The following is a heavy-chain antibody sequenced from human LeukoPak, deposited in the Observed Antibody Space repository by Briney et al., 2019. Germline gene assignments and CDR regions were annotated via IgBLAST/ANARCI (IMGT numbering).Heavy chain of an antibody. CDR2: IYPGDSDT. CDR3: ARHVDVVVPAAVPGYYYYYYYMDV. Sequence: GESLKISCKGSGYSFTSYWIGWVRQMPGKGLEWMGIIYPGDSDTRYSPSFQGQVTISADKSISTAYLQWSSLKASDTAMYYCARHVDVVVPAAVPGYYYYYYYMDVWGKGTTVTVSS. D-gene: IGHD2-2*01. J-gene: IGHJ6*03. CDR1: GYSFTSYW. V-gene: IGHV5-51*01.